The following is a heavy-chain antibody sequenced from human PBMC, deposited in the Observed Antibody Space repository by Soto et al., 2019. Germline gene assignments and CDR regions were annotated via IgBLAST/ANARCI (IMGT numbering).Heavy chain of an antibody. Sequence: GESLKISCKGSGYSFTKYWIGWVRQMPGKGLEWMAIIYPDESDTRYNPSFQGQVTISADKSTNTAYLQWSSLKASDTAIYYCARYGSESFAWFDPWGQGTPVTVSS. CDR1: GYSFTKYW. CDR3: ARYGSESFAWFDP. J-gene: IGHJ5*02. V-gene: IGHV5-51*01. CDR2: IYPDESDT. D-gene: IGHD3-10*01.